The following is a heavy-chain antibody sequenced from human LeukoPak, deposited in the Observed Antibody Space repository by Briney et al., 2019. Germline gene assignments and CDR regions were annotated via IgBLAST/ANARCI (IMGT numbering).Heavy chain of an antibody. D-gene: IGHD6-13*01. CDR2: IYHSGST. CDR1: GGSISSGGYS. CDR3: ARESLDSSSWYGRYAFDI. V-gene: IGHV4-30-2*01. J-gene: IGHJ3*02. Sequence: PSETLSLTCAVSGGSISSGGYSWSWIRQPPGKGLEWIGYIYHSGSTYYNPSLKSRVTISVDTSKNQFSLKLSSVTAADTAVYYCARESLDSSSWYGRYAFDIWGQGTMVTVSS.